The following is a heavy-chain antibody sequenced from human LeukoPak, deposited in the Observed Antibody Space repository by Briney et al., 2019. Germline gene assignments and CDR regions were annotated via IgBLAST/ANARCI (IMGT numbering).Heavy chain of an antibody. V-gene: IGHV1-2*02. CDR1: GYTFTGYY. CDR2: INPNSGGT. J-gene: IGHJ4*02. CDR3: ARRVAEENDY. D-gene: IGHD2-15*01. Sequence: ASVKVSCKASGYTFTGYYMHWVRQAPGQGLEWMGWINPNSGGTNYAQKFQGRVTMTRDKSISTAYLQWSSLKASDTAMYYCARRVAEENDYWGQGTLVTVSS.